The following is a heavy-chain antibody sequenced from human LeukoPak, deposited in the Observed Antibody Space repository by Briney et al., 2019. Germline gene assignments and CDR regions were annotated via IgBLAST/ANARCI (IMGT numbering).Heavy chain of an antibody. V-gene: IGHV3-23*01. J-gene: IGHJ4*02. CDR3: AKEHPSAYDFWSGYYSGKYFDY. CDR1: GGSISSYY. CDR2: ISGSGGST. D-gene: IGHD3-3*01. Sequence: ETLSLTCTVSGGSISSYYWSWVRQAPGKGLEWVSAISGSGGSTYYADSVKGRFTISRDNSKNTLYLQMNSLRAEDTAVYYCAKEHPSAYDFWSGYYSGKYFDYWGQGTLVTVSS.